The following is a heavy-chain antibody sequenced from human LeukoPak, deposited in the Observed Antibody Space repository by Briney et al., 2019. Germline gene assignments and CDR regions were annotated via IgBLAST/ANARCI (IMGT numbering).Heavy chain of an antibody. CDR2: IYYSGST. Sequence: SETLSLTCTVSGGSISSYYWSWIRQPPGKGLEWIGYIYYSGSTNYNPSLKSRVTISVDTSKNQFSLKLSSVTAADTAVYYCARAAFDQLRRPENLDYWGQGTLVTVSS. CDR1: GGSISSYY. V-gene: IGHV4-59*01. J-gene: IGHJ4*02. D-gene: IGHD2-2*01. CDR3: ARAAFDQLRRPENLDY.